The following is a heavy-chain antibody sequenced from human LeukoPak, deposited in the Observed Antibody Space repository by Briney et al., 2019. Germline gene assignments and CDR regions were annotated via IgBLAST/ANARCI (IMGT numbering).Heavy chain of an antibody. J-gene: IGHJ6*03. CDR3: AREGYSYGYGLDYYYMDV. V-gene: IGHV4-4*07. CDR1: GGSISSYY. Sequence: ASETLSLTCTVSGGSISSYYWSWIRRPAGKGLEWIGRIYTGGSTNYNPSLKSRVTMSVDTSKNQFSLKLNSVTAADTAVYFCAREGYSYGYGLDYYYMDVWGKGTTVTVSS. D-gene: IGHD5-18*01. CDR2: IYTGGST.